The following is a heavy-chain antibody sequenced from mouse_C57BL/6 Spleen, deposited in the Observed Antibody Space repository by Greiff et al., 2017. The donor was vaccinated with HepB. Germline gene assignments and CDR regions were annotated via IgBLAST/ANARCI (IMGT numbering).Heavy chain of an antibody. CDR1: GFSLTSYG. CDR2: IWRGGST. Sequence: VKLMESGPGLVQPSQSLSITCTVSGFSLTSYGVHWVRQSPGKGLEWLGVIWRGGSTDYNAAFMSRLSITKDNSKSQVFFKMNSLQADDTAIYYCAKNQYYYGSSYDYAMDYWGQGTSVTVSS. V-gene: IGHV2-5*01. D-gene: IGHD1-1*01. J-gene: IGHJ4*01. CDR3: AKNQYYYGSSYDYAMDY.